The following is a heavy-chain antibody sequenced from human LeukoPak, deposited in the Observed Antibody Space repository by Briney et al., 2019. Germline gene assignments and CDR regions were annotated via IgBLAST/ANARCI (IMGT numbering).Heavy chain of an antibody. CDR2: IDYDSSHI. Sequence: GGSLRLSCAASGFSSSNGAMNWVRQVPGKGLEWVSSIDYDSSHIYYAASVRGRFTISRDNARNSVYLQMNSLRVEDTAVYYCARDPLRYLRVGHYDYWGQGTLVAVSS. D-gene: IGHD3-9*01. CDR1: GFSSSNGA. V-gene: IGHV3-21*01. CDR3: ARDPLRYLRVGHYDY. J-gene: IGHJ4*02.